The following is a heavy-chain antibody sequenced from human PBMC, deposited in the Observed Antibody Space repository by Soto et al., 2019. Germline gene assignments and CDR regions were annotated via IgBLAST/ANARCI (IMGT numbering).Heavy chain of an antibody. CDR2: ISGSGVST. CDR3: AKDGNPLTYLTGYYRLGWFDP. D-gene: IGHD3-9*01. CDR1: GFTFSSYA. J-gene: IGHJ5*02. Sequence: GLSLRLSCAASGFTFSSYAMSWVLQAPGTGLEWVSAISGSGVSTYYADSVKGLFTISRYNSKNTLYLQMNSLRAEDTAVYYCAKDGNPLTYLTGYYRLGWFDPWGQGTLVTVSS. V-gene: IGHV3-23*01.